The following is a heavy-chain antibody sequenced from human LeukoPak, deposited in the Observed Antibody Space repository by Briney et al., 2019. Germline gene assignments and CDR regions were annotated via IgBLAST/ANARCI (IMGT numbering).Heavy chain of an antibody. CDR3: ARVWIGSSSYYYYYMDV. V-gene: IGHV4-61*02. CDR2: IYTSGST. CDR1: GGSISSGSYY. Sequence: SETLSLTCTVSGGSISSGSYYWSWIRQPAGKGLEWIGRIYTSGSTNYNPSLKSRVTISVDTSKNQFSLKLSSVTAADTAVYYCARVWIGSSSYYYYYMDVWGKGTTVTVSS. J-gene: IGHJ6*03. D-gene: IGHD6-6*01.